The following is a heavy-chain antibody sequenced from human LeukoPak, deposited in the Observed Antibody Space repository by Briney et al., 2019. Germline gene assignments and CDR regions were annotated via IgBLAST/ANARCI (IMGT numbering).Heavy chain of an antibody. CDR3: ARDSRYIQLGFDY. Sequence: ASVKVSCKASGYTFTGYYMHWVRQAPGQGLEWMGWINPNSGGTNYAQKFQGRVTMTRDTPISTAYMELSRLRSDDTAVYYCARDSRYIQLGFDYWGQGTLVTVSS. V-gene: IGHV1-2*02. CDR2: INPNSGGT. J-gene: IGHJ4*02. CDR1: GYTFTGYY. D-gene: IGHD5-18*01.